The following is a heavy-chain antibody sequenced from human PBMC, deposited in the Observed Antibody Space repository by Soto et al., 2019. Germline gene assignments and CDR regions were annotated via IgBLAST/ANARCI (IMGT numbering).Heavy chain of an antibody. CDR3: AGDNGYFSGVDV. CDR1: GGSISSYD. J-gene: IGHJ6*02. CDR2: IYTSGST. D-gene: IGHD5-12*01. V-gene: IGHV4-4*07. Sequence: PSETLSLTCIVSGGSISSYDWNLIRQPAGKGLEWIGRIYTSGSTYYNPSLKGRLAMSVDTSKNKFSLRLRSVTAADTAVYFCAGDNGYFSGVDVWGQGTTVNVSS.